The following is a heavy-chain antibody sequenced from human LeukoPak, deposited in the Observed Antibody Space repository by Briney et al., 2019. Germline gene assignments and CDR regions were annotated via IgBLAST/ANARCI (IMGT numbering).Heavy chain of an antibody. CDR2: IGTAGDT. V-gene: IGHV3-13*01. Sequence: GGSLRLSCAASGFTFSSYAMHWVRQATGKGLEWVSAIGTAGDTYYPGSVKGRFTISRENAKNSLYLQMNGLRAGDTAVYYCARTNIHHYGMDVWGQGTTVTVSS. J-gene: IGHJ6*02. CDR3: ARTNIHHYGMDV. CDR1: GFTFSSYA. D-gene: IGHD2/OR15-2a*01.